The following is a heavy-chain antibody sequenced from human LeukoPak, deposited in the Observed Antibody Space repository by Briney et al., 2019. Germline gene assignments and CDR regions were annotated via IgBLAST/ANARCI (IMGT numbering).Heavy chain of an antibody. Sequence: GGSLRLSCAASGFTFSSYGMHWVRQAPGKGLEWVAVISYDGSNKYYADSVKGRFTISRDNSKNTLYLQMNSLRAEDTAVYYCAKVAAAASMYYFDYWGQGTLVTVSS. CDR3: AKVAAAASMYYFDY. D-gene: IGHD6-13*01. CDR1: GFTFSSYG. V-gene: IGHV3-30*18. CDR2: ISYDGSNK. J-gene: IGHJ4*02.